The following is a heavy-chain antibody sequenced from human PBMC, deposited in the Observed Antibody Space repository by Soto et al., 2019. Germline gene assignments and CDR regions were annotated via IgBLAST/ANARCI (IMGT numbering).Heavy chain of an antibody. CDR2: IIPIFGTA. CDR1: GGTFSSYA. CDR3: ARREHLTTENSILTGYLPDYYYYGMDV. J-gene: IGHJ6*02. V-gene: IGHV1-69*06. Sequence: VKVSCKASGGTFSSYAISWVRQAPGQGLEWMGGIIPIFGTANYAQKFQGRVTITADKSTSTAYMELSSLRSEDTAVYYCARREHLTTENSILTGYLPDYYYYGMDVWGQGTTVTVSS. D-gene: IGHD3-9*01.